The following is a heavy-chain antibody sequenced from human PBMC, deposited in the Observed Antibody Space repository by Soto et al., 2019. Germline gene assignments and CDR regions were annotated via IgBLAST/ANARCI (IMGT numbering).Heavy chain of an antibody. CDR3: AKFYRSSKTRYYYYVMDV. CDR2: ISGSGGST. V-gene: IGHV3-23*01. Sequence: GGSLTLSCAASGFTFSSYAMSWVRQAPGKGLEWVSAISGSGGSTYYADSVKGRFTISRDNSKNTLYLQMNSLRAEDAAVYYCAKFYRSSKTRYYYYVMDVWGQGTTVTSP. CDR1: GFTFSSYA. D-gene: IGHD6-13*01. J-gene: IGHJ6*02.